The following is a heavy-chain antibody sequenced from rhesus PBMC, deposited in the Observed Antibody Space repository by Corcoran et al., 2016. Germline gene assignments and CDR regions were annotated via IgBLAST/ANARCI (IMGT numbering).Heavy chain of an antibody. V-gene: IGHV4-80*01. J-gene: IGHJ4*01. CDR2: INGNSGST. CDR3: ASPLSYFDY. CDR1: GASISSYW. Sequence: QVQLQESGPGLVKPSETLSLPCAVSGASISSYWLNWIRQPPGKGLEWIGVINGNSGSTNYNPSLKSRVTISKDASKNQFSLKLSSVTAADTAVYYCASPLSYFDYWGQGVLVTVSS.